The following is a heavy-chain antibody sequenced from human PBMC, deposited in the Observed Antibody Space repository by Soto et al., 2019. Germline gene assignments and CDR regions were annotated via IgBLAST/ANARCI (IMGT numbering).Heavy chain of an antibody. V-gene: IGHV4-4*02. J-gene: IGHJ5*02. D-gene: IGHD6-13*01. CDR3: AKRGSSSWYWFDP. CDR2: IYHSGST. Sequence: PSETLSLTCAVSSDCFTSNNWWSWVRQPPGKGLEWIGEIYHSGSTNYNPSLKSRVTISVDKSKNQFSLKLYSVTAADTAVYYCAKRGSSSWYWFDPWGQGTLVTVSS. CDR1: SDCFTSNNW.